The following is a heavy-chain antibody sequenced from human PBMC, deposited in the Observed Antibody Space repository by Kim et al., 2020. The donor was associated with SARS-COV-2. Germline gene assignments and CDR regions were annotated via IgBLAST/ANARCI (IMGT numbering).Heavy chain of an antibody. CDR3: ALSNYYYGMDV. Sequence: TNSNPPLKSRVTISVDTSKNQFSLKLSSVTAADTAVYYCALSNYYYGMDVWGQGTTVTVSS. J-gene: IGHJ6*02. CDR2: T. V-gene: IGHV4-59*01.